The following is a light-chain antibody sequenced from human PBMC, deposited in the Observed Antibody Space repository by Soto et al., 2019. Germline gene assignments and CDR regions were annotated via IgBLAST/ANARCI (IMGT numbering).Light chain of an antibody. CDR2: DAS. V-gene: IGKV1-5*01. Sequence: DIQLTQSPSTLSASVGDRVTLTCRASQNINNWLAWYQQKPGKAPKVLIYDASSLESGVPSRFSGSGSGTEFTLTISSRQPDDFATYYCQQYDGNFGPGTKVDIK. J-gene: IGKJ3*01. CDR3: QQYDGN. CDR1: QNINNW.